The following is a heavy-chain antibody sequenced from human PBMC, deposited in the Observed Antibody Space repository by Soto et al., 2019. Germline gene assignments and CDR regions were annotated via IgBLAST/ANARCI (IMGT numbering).Heavy chain of an antibody. J-gene: IGHJ6*03. CDR1: GYTFINYY. V-gene: IGHV1-46*03. D-gene: IGHD6-6*01. CDR2: INPNGGST. CDR3: VRATAARQRDYSYQYYLQI. Sequence: QVQLVQSGAEVKKPGASVKVSCKASGYTFINYYIHWVRQAPGQGLEWLGVINPNGGSTVYAQKFEGRVTLTRTTSTSTVYVELSSLRSGDTAVYFCVRATAARQRDYSYQYYLQIWGKGTTVTVSS.